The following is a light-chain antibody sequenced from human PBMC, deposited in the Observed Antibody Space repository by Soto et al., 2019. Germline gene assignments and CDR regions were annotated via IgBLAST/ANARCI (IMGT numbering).Light chain of an antibody. CDR1: QSIMFS. CDR3: QQYYDWPPLT. V-gene: IGKV3-15*01. CDR2: GAS. J-gene: IGKJ4*01. Sequence: EIVMTQSPATLSVSPGERATLSCRACQSIMFSLAWYQQKPGQAPRLLISGASTRATGIPARFSGSGSGKEFTLTISSLQSEDFAVYYCQQYYDWPPLTFGGGTMVDIK.